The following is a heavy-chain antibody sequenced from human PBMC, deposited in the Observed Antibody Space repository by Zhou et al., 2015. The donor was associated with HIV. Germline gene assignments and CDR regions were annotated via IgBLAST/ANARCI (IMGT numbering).Heavy chain of an antibody. V-gene: IGHV1-2*04. CDR1: GYTFTGYY. D-gene: IGHD3-22*01. J-gene: IGHJ6*02. CDR3: ARDPHLVGDSSGYYFGYYGMDV. CDR2: INPNSGGT. Sequence: QVQLVQSGAEVKKPGASVKVSCKASGYTFTGYYMHWVRQAPGQGLEWMGWINPNSGGTNYAQKFQGWVTMTRDTSISTAYMELSRLRSDDTAVYYCARDPHLVGDSSGYYFGYYGMDVWGQGTTVTVSS.